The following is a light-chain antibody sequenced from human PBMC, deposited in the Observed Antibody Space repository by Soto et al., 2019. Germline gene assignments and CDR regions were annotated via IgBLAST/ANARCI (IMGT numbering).Light chain of an antibody. J-gene: IGKJ3*01. V-gene: IGKV1-9*01. CDR3: QQLDLHPIT. CDR1: QDISRY. Sequence: DIQLTQSPSLLSASIGDRVTITCRASQDISRYLAWYQQKPGTAPRLLISLATTLQGGVPSRFSGSGSGTEFTLTISGLQPEDIATYYCQQLDLHPITFGPGTAVEIK. CDR2: LAT.